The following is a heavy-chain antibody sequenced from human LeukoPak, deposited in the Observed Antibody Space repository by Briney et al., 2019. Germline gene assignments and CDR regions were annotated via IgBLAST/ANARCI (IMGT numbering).Heavy chain of an antibody. Sequence: PGGSLRLSYAASGFTFSSYSMNWVRQAPGKGLEWVSYISSSSTIYYADSVKGRFTISRDNAKNSLYLQMNSLRAEDTAVYYCAREAYCSSTSCYAGGFDYWGQGTLVTVSS. CDR3: AREAYCSSTSCYAGGFDY. CDR2: ISSSSTI. V-gene: IGHV3-48*01. CDR1: GFTFSSYS. J-gene: IGHJ4*02. D-gene: IGHD2-2*01.